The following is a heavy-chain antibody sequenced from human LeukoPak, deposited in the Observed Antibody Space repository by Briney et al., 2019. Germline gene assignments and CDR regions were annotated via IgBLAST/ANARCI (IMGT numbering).Heavy chain of an antibody. Sequence: GGSLRLSCAASGFTFDDYAMHWVRQAPGKGLEWASGISWNSDSIGYADSVKGRFTISRDNAKNSLYLQMNSLRAEDTAFYYCAKDMWVRIRGALFDSWGQGTLVTVSS. D-gene: IGHD3-10*01. CDR3: AKDMWVRIRGALFDS. CDR1: GFTFDDYA. CDR2: ISWNSDSI. J-gene: IGHJ4*02. V-gene: IGHV3-9*01.